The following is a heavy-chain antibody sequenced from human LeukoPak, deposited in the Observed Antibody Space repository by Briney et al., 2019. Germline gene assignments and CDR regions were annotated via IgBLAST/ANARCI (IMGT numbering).Heavy chain of an antibody. V-gene: IGHV3-23*01. CDR1: AFTLSSNV. CDR2: IRGGGVAS. J-gene: IGHJ5*02. D-gene: IGHD3-22*01. CDR3: AKAYENSVHIIRYSDL. Sequence: GGSLRLSCAAPAFTLSSNVTSWVRHAPGEGVEWISRIRGGGVASYSADSVMGRFSISPDNFRRTLFLQIHSPRVEDTAVYILAKAYENSVHIIRYSDLCGQRKQVTVSS.